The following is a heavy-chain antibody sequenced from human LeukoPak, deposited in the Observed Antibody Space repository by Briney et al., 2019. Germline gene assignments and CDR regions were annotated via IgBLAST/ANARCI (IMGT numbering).Heavy chain of an antibody. CDR2: ISAYNGNT. V-gene: IGHV1-18*01. Sequence: ASVKVSCKASGYTFTSYGISWGRQAPGQGLEWMGWISAYNGNTNYAQKLQGRVTMTTNTSTSTAYLELRSLISDDTAVYYFVPEIVGATLYFDYWGQGTLVTVSS. CDR1: GYTFTSYG. D-gene: IGHD1-26*01. CDR3: VPEIVGATLYFDY. J-gene: IGHJ4*02.